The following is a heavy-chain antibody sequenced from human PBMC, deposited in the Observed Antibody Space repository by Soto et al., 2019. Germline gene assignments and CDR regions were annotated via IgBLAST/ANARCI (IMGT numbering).Heavy chain of an antibody. J-gene: IGHJ4*02. D-gene: IGHD6-13*01. CDR1: GFTFDDYA. CDR2: ISWNSGSI. CDR3: AKGWGIDEKIFDY. V-gene: IGHV3-9*01. Sequence: EVQLVESGGGLVQPGRSLRLSCAASGFTFDDYAMHWVRQAPGKGLEWVSGISWNSGSIGHADSVKGRFTISRDNAKNSLYLQMNSLRSEDTALYYCAKGWGIDEKIFDYWGQGTLVTVSS.